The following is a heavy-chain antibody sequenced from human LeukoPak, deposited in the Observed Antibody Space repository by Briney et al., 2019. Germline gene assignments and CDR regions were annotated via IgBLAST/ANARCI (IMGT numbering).Heavy chain of an antibody. CDR1: GFTFSTYS. CDR2: ISGSGGST. CDR3: AKDKQSLGITIFGVVAYYFDY. Sequence: PGGSLRLSCAASGFTFSTYSMNWVRQAPGKGLGWGSAISGSGGSTYYADSVKGRFTISRDNSKNTLYLQMNSLRAEDTAVYYCAKDKQSLGITIFGVVAYYFDYWGQGTLVTVSS. V-gene: IGHV3-23*01. D-gene: IGHD3-3*01. J-gene: IGHJ4*02.